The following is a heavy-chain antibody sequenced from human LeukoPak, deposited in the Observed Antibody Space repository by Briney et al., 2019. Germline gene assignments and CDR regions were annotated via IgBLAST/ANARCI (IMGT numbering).Heavy chain of an antibody. CDR3: GVSSFGWFDP. CDR2: ISAYNGNT. D-gene: IGHD6-13*01. CDR1: GYTFTSYG. V-gene: IGHV1-18*01. J-gene: IGHJ5*02. Sequence: ASVKVSCKASGYTFTSYGISWVRQAPGQGLEWMGWISAYNGNTNYAQKLQGRVTMTTDTSTSTAYIELRSLRSDDTAVYYCGVSSFGWFDPWGQGTLVTVSS.